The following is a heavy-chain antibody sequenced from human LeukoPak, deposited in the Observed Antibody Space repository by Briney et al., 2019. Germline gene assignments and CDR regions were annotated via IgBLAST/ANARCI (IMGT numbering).Heavy chain of an antibody. CDR1: GFTFSSYS. J-gene: IGHJ5*02. D-gene: IGHD6-13*01. CDR2: ISGGGGST. V-gene: IGHV3-23*01. CDR3: AKGQIEAAANWFDP. Sequence: GGSLRLSCAASGFTFSSYSMSWVRQAPGKGLEWVSGISGGGGSTYYADSVKGRFTISRDNSKNTLYLQMNSLRVEDTAEYYCAKGQIEAAANWFDPWGQGTLVTVSS.